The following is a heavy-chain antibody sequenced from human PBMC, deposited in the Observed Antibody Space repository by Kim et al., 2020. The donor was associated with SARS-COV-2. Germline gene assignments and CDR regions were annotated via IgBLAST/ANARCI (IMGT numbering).Heavy chain of an antibody. Sequence: ASVKVSCKASGYTFTSYYMHWVRQAPGQGLEWMGIINPSGGSTSYAQKFQDRVTMTRDTSTSTVYMELSSLRSEDTAVYYCARDSTIFGVVAGPFYYYYGMDVWGQGTTVTVSS. CDR3: ARDSTIFGVVAGPFYYYYGMDV. CDR2: INPSGGST. J-gene: IGHJ6*02. CDR1: GYTFTSYY. D-gene: IGHD3-3*01. V-gene: IGHV1-46*01.